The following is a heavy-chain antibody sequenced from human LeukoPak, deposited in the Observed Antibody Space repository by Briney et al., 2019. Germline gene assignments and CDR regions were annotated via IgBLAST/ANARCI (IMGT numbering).Heavy chain of an antibody. CDR1: GASISGYY. J-gene: IGHJ4*02. D-gene: IGHD3-9*01. CDR2: IYYSGTT. Sequence: SETLSFTCTVSGASISGYYCSWVRQPPGQGLEWIGYIYYSGTTTYNPSLKSRVTMSVDTSKNQFSLRLSSVTAADTAVYYCARHAPAHFDFLWGQGTLVTVSS. V-gene: IGHV4-59*08. CDR3: ARHAPAHFDFL.